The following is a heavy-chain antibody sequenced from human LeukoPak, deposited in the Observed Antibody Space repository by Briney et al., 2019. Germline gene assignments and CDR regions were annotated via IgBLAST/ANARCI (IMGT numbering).Heavy chain of an antibody. CDR2: IRYDGSNK. CDR1: GFTFSSYG. Sequence: PGGSLRLSCAASGFTFSSYGMHWVRQAPGKGLEWVAFIRYDGSNKYYADSVKGRFTISRDNSKNTLYLQMNSLRAEDTAVYYCARARYYDSTGYGAFDIWGQGTMVTVSS. V-gene: IGHV3-30*02. CDR3: ARARYYDSTGYGAFDI. D-gene: IGHD3-22*01. J-gene: IGHJ3*02.